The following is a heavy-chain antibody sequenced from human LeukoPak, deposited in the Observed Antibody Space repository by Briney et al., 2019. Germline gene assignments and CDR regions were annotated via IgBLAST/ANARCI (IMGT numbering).Heavy chain of an antibody. CDR2: ISYSGST. D-gene: IGHD3-10*01. Sequence: SETLSLTCTVSGDSISTYSWIWIRQPREKGLECIGYISYSGSTNFNPSLQSRVNMSVATSKNQFSLKLNSVTAADTAVYYCAKAMSSAWNFDLWGRGTLVTVYS. J-gene: IGHJ2*01. CDR1: GDSISTYS. CDR3: AKAMSSAWNFDL. V-gene: IGHV4-59*01.